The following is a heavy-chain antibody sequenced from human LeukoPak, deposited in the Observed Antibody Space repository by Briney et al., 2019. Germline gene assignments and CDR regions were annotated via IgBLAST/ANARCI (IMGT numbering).Heavy chain of an antibody. CDR1: GYSSTNYG. D-gene: IGHD3-9*01. Sequence: ASVKVSCKASGYSSTNYGISWVRQAPGQGLEWMGWIHIYRGNTNYAQKLQGRVTMTTDTSTSTAYMELRSLRSDDTAVYYCARGGVLTGPRVWGQGTLVTVSS. J-gene: IGHJ4*02. V-gene: IGHV1-18*01. CDR2: IHIYRGNT. CDR3: ARGGVLTGPRV.